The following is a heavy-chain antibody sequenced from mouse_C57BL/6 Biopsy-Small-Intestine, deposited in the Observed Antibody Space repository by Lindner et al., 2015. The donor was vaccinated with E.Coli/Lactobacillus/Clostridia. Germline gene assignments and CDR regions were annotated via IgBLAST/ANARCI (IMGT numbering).Heavy chain of an antibody. CDR3: AREGDYDYDVVDY. CDR2: ILPGSGTS. J-gene: IGHJ2*01. V-gene: IGHV1-9*01. CDR1: GYTFTGCW. Sequence: VQLQESGAELMKPGASVKLSCKATGYTFTGCWIEWVKQRPGHGLEWIGEILPGSGTSKYNEKFMGKATFTADTSSNTAYMQLSSLTTEDPAIYYCAREGDYDYDVVDYWGQGTTLTVSS. D-gene: IGHD2-4*01.